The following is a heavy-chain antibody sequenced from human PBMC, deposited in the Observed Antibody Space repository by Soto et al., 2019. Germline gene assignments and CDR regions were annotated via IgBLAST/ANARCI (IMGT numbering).Heavy chain of an antibody. CDR1: GFTFSDYA. D-gene: IGHD3-3*01. CDR2: ISFDGNIK. CDR3: AKLVGGVKAIGAPGNWFDP. Sequence: QVQLVESGGGVVQPGRSLRLSCAASGFTFSDYAMYWVRQAPGKGLEWVSVISFDGNIKYYTGSVKGRFTISRDNSKNTLHLQVNSLRTEDTALYYCAKLVGGVKAIGAPGNWFDPWGQGTLVTVSS. V-gene: IGHV3-30-3*02. J-gene: IGHJ5*02.